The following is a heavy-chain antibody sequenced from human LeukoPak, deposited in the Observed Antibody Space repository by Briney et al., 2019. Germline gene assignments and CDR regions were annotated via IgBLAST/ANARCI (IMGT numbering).Heavy chain of an antibody. V-gene: IGHV3-30*02. CDR1: GITFSNSG. Sequence: GGSLRLSCEASGITFSNSGMHWVRQAPGKGLEWVAYIGHDGRNKFYTESVRGRFTISGDNSMKMAYLQMNSLRTEDTAIYFCAKDGDWTFDIWGQGTMATVSS. D-gene: IGHD2-21*01. J-gene: IGHJ3*02. CDR2: IGHDGRNK. CDR3: AKDGDWTFDI.